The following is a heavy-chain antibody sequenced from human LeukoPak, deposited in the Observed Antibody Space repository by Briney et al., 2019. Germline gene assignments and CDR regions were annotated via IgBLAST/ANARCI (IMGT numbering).Heavy chain of an antibody. D-gene: IGHD3-16*01. CDR2: ISGGGDGT. CDR3: ARSSVGGMYYFDY. Sequence: GGSLRLSCAASGFTFSGYWMSWVRQGPGKGLEWVSVISGGGDGTYYADSVKGRFTISRDNSRNTVYLQMNSLRAEDTAVYYCARSSVGGMYYFDYWGHGALVTVSS. CDR1: GFTFSGYW. J-gene: IGHJ4*01. V-gene: IGHV3-23*01.